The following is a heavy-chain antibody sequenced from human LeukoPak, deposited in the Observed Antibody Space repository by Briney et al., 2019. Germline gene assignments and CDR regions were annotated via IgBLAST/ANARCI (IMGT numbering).Heavy chain of an antibody. CDR2: INPNSGDT. Sequence: ASVKVSCKASAYTFTDYYMQWVRQAPGQGLEWMGRINPNSGDTNYAQRFQGRVTMTRDTSISTAYMELSRLGSDDTAVYYCAREMVRGVIPYYYYYGMDVWGQGTTVTVSS. J-gene: IGHJ6*02. CDR3: AREMVRGVIPYYYYYGMDV. CDR1: AYTFTDYY. D-gene: IGHD3-10*01. V-gene: IGHV1-2*02.